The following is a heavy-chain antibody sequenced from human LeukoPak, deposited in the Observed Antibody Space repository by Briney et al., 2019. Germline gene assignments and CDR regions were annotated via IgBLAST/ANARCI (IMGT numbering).Heavy chain of an antibody. CDR3: AKDRKEMTTIAEYFDY. CDR1: GLTFSSYA. V-gene: IGHV3-23*01. Sequence: GGSLRLSCAASGLTFSSYAMSWVRQAPGKGLEWVSAISGSGGSTYYADSVKGRFTISRDNSKNTLYLQMNSLRAEDTAVYYCAKDRKEMTTIAEYFDYWGQGTLVTVSS. J-gene: IGHJ4*02. D-gene: IGHD5-24*01. CDR2: ISGSGGST.